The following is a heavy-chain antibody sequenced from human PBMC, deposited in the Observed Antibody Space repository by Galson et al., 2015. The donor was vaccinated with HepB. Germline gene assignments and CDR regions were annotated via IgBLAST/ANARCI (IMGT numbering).Heavy chain of an antibody. CDR2: IYYSGST. CDR1: GGSISSSSYY. J-gene: IGHJ5*02. CDR3: ARRMYSSSWYDPYSSGWYGAHWFDP. Sequence: ETLSLTCTVSGGSISSSSYYWGWIRQPPGKGLEWIGSIYYSGSTYYNPSLKSRVTISVDTSKNQFSLRLSSVTAADTAVYYCARRMYSSSWYDPYSSGWYGAHWFDPWGQGTLVTVSS. V-gene: IGHV4-39*01. D-gene: IGHD6-13*01.